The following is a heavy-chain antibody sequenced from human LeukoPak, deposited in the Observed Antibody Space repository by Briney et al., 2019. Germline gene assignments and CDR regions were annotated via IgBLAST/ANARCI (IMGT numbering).Heavy chain of an antibody. J-gene: IGHJ6*02. CDR1: GFTFNNYA. CDR3: ARDVVGSSNNGMDV. D-gene: IGHD6-13*01. Sequence: GGSLRLSCAASGFTFNNYAMGWVRQAPGRGLEWVSDISGSGGDTYYGDSVKGRFTISRDNSKNTVFLQMNSLRAEDTAVYYCARDVVGSSNNGMDVWGQGTTVTVSS. V-gene: IGHV3-23*01. CDR2: ISGSGGDT.